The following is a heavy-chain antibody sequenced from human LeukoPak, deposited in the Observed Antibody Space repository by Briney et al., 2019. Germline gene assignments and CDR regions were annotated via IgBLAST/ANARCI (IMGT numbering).Heavy chain of an antibody. J-gene: IGHJ4*02. V-gene: IGHV1-46*01. Sequence: ASVKVSCKASGYTFTSYYMHWVRQAPGQGLEWMGIINPSGGTTSYAQKFQGRVTMTRDTSISTAYMELSRLRSDDTAVYYCARDSGERGSGSYLIAYWGQGTLVTVSS. CDR2: INPSGGTT. CDR1: GYTFTSYY. D-gene: IGHD3-10*01. CDR3: ARDSGERGSGSYLIAY.